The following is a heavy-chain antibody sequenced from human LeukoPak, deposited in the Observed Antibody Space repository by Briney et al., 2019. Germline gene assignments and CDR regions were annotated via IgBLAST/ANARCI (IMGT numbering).Heavy chain of an antibody. Sequence: PGGSLRLSCAASGFTFSSYAMHWVRQAPGKGLEWVAVISYDGSNKYYADSVKGRFTISRDNSKNTLYLQMNSLRAEDTAVYYCARAPDRLWAHYYYYYGMDVWGKGTTVTVSS. D-gene: IGHD5-18*01. CDR2: ISYDGSNK. J-gene: IGHJ6*04. CDR1: GFTFSSYA. CDR3: ARAPDRLWAHYYYYYGMDV. V-gene: IGHV3-30*04.